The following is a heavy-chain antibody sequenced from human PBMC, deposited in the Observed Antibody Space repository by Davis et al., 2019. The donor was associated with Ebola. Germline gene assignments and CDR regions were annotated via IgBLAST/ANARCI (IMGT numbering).Heavy chain of an antibody. CDR1: GSSISSSNW. Sequence: PSETLSLTCAVSGSSISSSNWWGWIRQPPGKGLEWIGYIYYSGSTYYNPSLKSRVTMSVDTSKNQFSLKLSSVTAVDTAVYYCARIRTAMASGYYYYYGMDVWGQGTTVTVSS. CDR3: ARIRTAMASGYYYYYGMDV. J-gene: IGHJ6*02. CDR2: IYYSGST. V-gene: IGHV4-28*01. D-gene: IGHD5-18*01.